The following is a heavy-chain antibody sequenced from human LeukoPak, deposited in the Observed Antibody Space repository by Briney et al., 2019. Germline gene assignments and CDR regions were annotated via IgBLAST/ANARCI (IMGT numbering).Heavy chain of an antibody. J-gene: IGHJ4*02. Sequence: GGSLRLSCEPSGSTFSSNWMSWVRQAPGKGLEWVANIKQDGSQKYYVDSVKGRFTISRDNAKNSLYLQMNSLRADDTAVYYCARDLEGLDYWGQGTLVTVSS. CDR3: ARDLEGLDY. V-gene: IGHV3-7*04. CDR2: IKQDGSQK. D-gene: IGHD1-1*01. CDR1: GSTFSSNW.